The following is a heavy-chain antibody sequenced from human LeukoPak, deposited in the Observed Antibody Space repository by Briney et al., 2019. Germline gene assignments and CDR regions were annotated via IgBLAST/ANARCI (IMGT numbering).Heavy chain of an antibody. CDR2: ISYDGSNK. Sequence: PGRSLRLSCAASGFTFSSYAMHWVRQAPGKWLEWVAVISYDGSNKYYADSVKGRFTISRDNSKNTLYLQMNSLRAEDTAVYYCARDLLRGSYNYWGQGTLVTVSS. J-gene: IGHJ4*02. CDR1: GFTFSSYA. D-gene: IGHD1-26*01. CDR3: ARDLLRGSYNY. V-gene: IGHV3-30-3*01.